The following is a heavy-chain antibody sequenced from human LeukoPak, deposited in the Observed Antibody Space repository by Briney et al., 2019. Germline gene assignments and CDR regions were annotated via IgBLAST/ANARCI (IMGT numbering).Heavy chain of an antibody. V-gene: IGHV4-34*01. CDR1: GGSLSGDY. J-gene: IGHJ5*02. Sequence: RSETLSLTCAVYGGSLSGDYWSWIRQSRGEGLEWIGEINHSGHTNYNPALKSRATMSVDPSKNQISLKLSSVTAADTAGYYCARGFGNVRRVTWGQGTLVTVSS. CDR2: INHSGHT. D-gene: IGHD3-10*01. CDR3: ARGFGNVRRVT.